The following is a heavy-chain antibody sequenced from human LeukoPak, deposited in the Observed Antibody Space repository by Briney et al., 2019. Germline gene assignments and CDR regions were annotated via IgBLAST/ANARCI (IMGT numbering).Heavy chain of an antibody. CDR3: ARDRALVMEGYYYYYMDV. J-gene: IGHJ6*03. Sequence: ASVKASCKASGYTFTGYYMHWVRQAPGQGLGWMGWINPNSGGTNYAQKFQGRVTMTRDTSISTAYMELSRLRSDDTAVYYCARDRALVMEGYYYYYMDVWGKGTMVTVSS. D-gene: IGHD2-8*01. CDR2: INPNSGGT. V-gene: IGHV1-2*02. CDR1: GYTFTGYY.